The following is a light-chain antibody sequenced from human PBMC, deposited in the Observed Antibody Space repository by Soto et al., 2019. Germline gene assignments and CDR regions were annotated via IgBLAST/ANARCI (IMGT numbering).Light chain of an antibody. J-gene: IGLJ1*01. CDR1: SSDVGDYNY. CDR2: DVS. V-gene: IGLV2-14*01. CDR3: RSYTSSSTGV. Sequence: QSVLTQPASVSGSPGQSITISCTGTSSDVGDYNYVSWYQQHPGKAPKLMIYDVSYRPSGVSNRFSGSKSGNTASLTISGLQAEGETDYYCRSYTSSSTGVFGXGTMVTVL.